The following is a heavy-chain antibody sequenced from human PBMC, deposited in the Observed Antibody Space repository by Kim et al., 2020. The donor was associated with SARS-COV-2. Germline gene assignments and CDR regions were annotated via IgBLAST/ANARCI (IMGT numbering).Heavy chain of an antibody. Sequence: ASVKVSCKASPYTFANYNIHWVRQAPGQGLEWMGIVWPTGGRTLYPQNFQGRVTLTRDTSTTTVHMELSTLRREDTAVYYCARELDKTFYFDFWGQGTLVTVSP. CDR3: ARELDKTFYFDF. D-gene: IGHD3-16*01. J-gene: IGHJ4*02. V-gene: IGHV1-46*01. CDR2: VWPTGGRT. CDR1: PYTFANYN.